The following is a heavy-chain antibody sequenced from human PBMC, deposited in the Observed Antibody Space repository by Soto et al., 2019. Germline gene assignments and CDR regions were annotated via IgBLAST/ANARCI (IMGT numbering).Heavy chain of an antibody. CDR1: GFTFTSYW. J-gene: IGHJ6*02. Sequence: EVQLVESGGGLVQPGGSLRLSCAASGFTFTSYWMSWVRQAPGKGLEWVANIKQDGSEKYYVDSVKGRFTISRDNAQNSLDLQMNSLGAEDTAVYYCARDNPSMVRGLIRDYGMDVWGQGTTVTVSS. D-gene: IGHD3-10*01. CDR2: IKQDGSEK. V-gene: IGHV3-7*05. CDR3: ARDNPSMVRGLIRDYGMDV.